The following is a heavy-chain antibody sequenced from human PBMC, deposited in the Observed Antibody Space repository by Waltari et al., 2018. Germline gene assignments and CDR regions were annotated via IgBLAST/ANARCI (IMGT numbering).Heavy chain of an antibody. D-gene: IGHD4-17*01. CDR2: IYYSGST. V-gene: IGHV4-59*01. J-gene: IGHJ3*02. CDR1: GGSISSYY. Sequence: QVQLQESGPGLVKPSETLSLTCTVSGGSISSYYWSWIRQPPGKGLEWIGYIYYSGSTNYNPSLKSRVTISVDTSKNQFSLKLSSVTAADTAVYYCARTTVAEDAFDIWGQGTMVTVSS. CDR3: ARTTVAEDAFDI.